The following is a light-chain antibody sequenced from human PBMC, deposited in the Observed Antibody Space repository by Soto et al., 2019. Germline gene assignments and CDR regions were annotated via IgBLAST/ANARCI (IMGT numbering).Light chain of an antibody. V-gene: IGKV3-11*01. Sequence: EIVLTQSPATLSLSPGERVTLSCRASQRVSSYLAWYQQNPGQAPRLLIYDASNRATGIPARFSGCGSGTDFTLTIRSLEPEDVAVYYCQQRTNWPWTVGKGTKVEIK. CDR3: QQRTNWPWT. J-gene: IGKJ1*01. CDR2: DAS. CDR1: QRVSSY.